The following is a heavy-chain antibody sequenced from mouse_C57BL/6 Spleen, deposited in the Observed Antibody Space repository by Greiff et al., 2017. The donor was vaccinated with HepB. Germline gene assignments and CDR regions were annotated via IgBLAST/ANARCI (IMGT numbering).Heavy chain of an antibody. J-gene: IGHJ4*01. CDR1: GFTFSDYG. V-gene: IGHV5-17*01. CDR3: ARRATVVAPGAMDY. Sequence: EVMLVESGGGLVKPGGSLKLSCAASGFTFSDYGMHWVRQAPEKGLEWVAYISSGSSTIYYADTVKGRFTISRDNAKNTLFLQMTSLRSEDTAMYYCARRATVVAPGAMDYWGQGTSVTVSS. D-gene: IGHD1-1*01. CDR2: ISSGSSTI.